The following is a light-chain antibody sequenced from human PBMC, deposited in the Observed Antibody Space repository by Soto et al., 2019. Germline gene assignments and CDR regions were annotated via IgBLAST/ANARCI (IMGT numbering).Light chain of an antibody. CDR3: QHYSNWPPT. V-gene: IGKV3-15*01. J-gene: IGKJ3*01. CDR1: ESVHSN. CDR2: YAS. Sequence: EMVMTQSPATLSVSPGERVTLSCRASESVHSNLAWYQQKPGQGPSLLIYYASTRVTGVPDRFSGSGSGTEFTLTISSLQFEDFGVYYCQHYSNWPPTFGPGTKVEIK.